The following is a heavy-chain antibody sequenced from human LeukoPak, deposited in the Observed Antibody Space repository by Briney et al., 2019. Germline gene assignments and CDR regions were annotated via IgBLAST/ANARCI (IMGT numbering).Heavy chain of an antibody. CDR2: IYHSGST. D-gene: IGHD3-10*01. V-gene: IGHV4-4*02. CDR3: ARVDYYGSGSHDAFDI. Sequence: PSGTLSLTCAVSGGSISSSNWRSWVRQPPGKGREGIGEIYHSGSTNYNPSLKSRVTISVDKSKNQLSLKLSSVTAADTAVYYCARVDYYGSGSHDAFDIWGQGTMVTVSS. J-gene: IGHJ3*02. CDR1: GGSISSSNW.